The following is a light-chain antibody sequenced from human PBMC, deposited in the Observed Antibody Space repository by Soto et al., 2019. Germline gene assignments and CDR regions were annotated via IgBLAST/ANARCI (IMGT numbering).Light chain of an antibody. CDR1: SSDVGGYNY. V-gene: IGLV2-11*01. CDR2: DVS. J-gene: IGLJ1*01. CDR3: CSYVGSYTFDV. Sequence: QSALTQPRSVSGSPGQSVTISCTGTSSDVGGYNYVSWYQQHPGKAPKLMIYDVSKRPSGVPDRFSGSKSDNTASLTISGLQAEDEADYYCCSYVGSYTFDVFGTGTKLTVL.